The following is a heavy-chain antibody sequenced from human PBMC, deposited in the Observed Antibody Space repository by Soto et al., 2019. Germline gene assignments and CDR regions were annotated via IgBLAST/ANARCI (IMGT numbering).Heavy chain of an antibody. CDR3: SSKGGGSSGPHYYYGMDV. Sequence: ICSVRQSTGKGLEWMGGIIPIFGTANYAQKFQGRVTITADESTSTAYMELSSLRSEDTAVYYCSSKGGGSSGPHYYYGMDVWGHGTTVTVSS. CDR2: IIPIFGTA. D-gene: IGHD1-26*01. J-gene: IGHJ6*02. V-gene: IGHV1-69*01.